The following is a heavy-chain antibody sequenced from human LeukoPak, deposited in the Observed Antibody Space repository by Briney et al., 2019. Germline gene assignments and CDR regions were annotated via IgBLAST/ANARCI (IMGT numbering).Heavy chain of an antibody. V-gene: IGHV3-23*01. D-gene: IGHD5-12*01. CDR3: AKEAGYSGYDYPDY. Sequence: GGSLRLSCAASGFTFSSYAMSWVRQAPGKGLEWVSAISGRGYSTYYAYSVKGRFTISRDNSKNTLYLQMNSLRAEHTAVYYCAKEAGYSGYDYPDYWGQGTLVTVSS. CDR1: GFTFSSYA. J-gene: IGHJ4*02. CDR2: ISGRGYST.